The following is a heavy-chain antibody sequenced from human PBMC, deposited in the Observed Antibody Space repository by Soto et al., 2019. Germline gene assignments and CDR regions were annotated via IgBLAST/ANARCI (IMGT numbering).Heavy chain of an antibody. J-gene: IGHJ5*02. CDR2: INVYNGNT. V-gene: IGHV1-18*01. D-gene: IGHD3-10*01. CDR1: GYTFTNYG. Sequence: QVQLVQSGGEVKKPGASVKVSCKASGYTFTNYGISWVRQAPGQGLEWMGWINVYNGNTKYAQKVQGRVTMTTDTSTRQAYMERRSLRSDDTAVYYCARGVGSGSYYNQDNWFDPWGQGTLVTVSS. CDR3: ARGVGSGSYYNQDNWFDP.